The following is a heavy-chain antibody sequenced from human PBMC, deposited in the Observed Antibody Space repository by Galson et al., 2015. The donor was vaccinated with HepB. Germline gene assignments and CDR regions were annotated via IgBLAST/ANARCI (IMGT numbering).Heavy chain of an antibody. V-gene: IGHV4-39*01. CDR2: IDYSGST. CDR1: GDSISSYSYY. Sequence: SETLSLTCTVSGDSISSYSYYWGWIRQPPGKGLEWIGHIDYSGSTYYNPSLKSRVTISVDTAKNQFSLKLGSVTAADTAVYYCARLNYYDTSGYYRYFQHWGQGTLVTVSS. D-gene: IGHD3-22*01. J-gene: IGHJ1*01. CDR3: ARLNYYDTSGYYRYFQH.